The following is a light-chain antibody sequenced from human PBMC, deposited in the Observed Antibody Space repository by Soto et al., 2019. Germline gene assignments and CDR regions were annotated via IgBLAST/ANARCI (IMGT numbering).Light chain of an antibody. J-gene: IGKJ2*01. CDR3: MDGLQTPYT. V-gene: IGKV2-28*01. CDR2: LGS. Sequence: DIVMTQSPLSLPVTPGEPASLSCRSSQSLLHSNGYTYLDWYVQKPAQSPQLLIYLGSNRASGVPDRFMGSGSGTDFTLNISRVEAEDVGVYYCMDGLQTPYTFGQGTKLEIK. CDR1: QSLLHSNGYTY.